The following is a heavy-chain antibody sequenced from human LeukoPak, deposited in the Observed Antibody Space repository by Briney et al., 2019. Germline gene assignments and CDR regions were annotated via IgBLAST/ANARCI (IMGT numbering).Heavy chain of an antibody. Sequence: PSQTLSLTCAVSGGSISSGGYSWSWIRQPPGKGLEWIGYIYHSGSTYHNPSLKSRVTISVDRSKNQFSLKLSSVTAADTAVYYCARVTGTTELDYWGQGTLVTVSS. CDR3: ARVTGTTELDY. CDR2: IYHSGST. V-gene: IGHV4-30-2*01. J-gene: IGHJ4*02. D-gene: IGHD7-27*01. CDR1: GGSISSGGYS.